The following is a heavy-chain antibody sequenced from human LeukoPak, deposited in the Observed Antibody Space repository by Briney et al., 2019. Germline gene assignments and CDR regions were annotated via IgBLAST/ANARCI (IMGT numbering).Heavy chain of an antibody. D-gene: IGHD3-16*01. V-gene: IGHV3-7*01. CDR2: IKEDGTRK. Sequence: GGSLRLSCVASGFTVDTYWMSWVRQTPGKGLDWVAHIKEDGTRKYYVDSVRGRFTISRDDAKNSLFLQMNSLRVEDTAVFYCVAWGSLVVWGQGTLVTVSS. CDR1: GFTVDTYW. CDR3: VAWGSLVV. J-gene: IGHJ4*02.